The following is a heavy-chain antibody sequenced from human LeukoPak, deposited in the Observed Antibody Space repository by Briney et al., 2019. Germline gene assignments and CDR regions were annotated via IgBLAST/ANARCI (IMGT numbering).Heavy chain of an antibody. J-gene: IGHJ6*02. CDR1: GGSISSGDYY. CDR2: IYYSGST. CDR3: ARHPTGYDFWSGYYIRYYYYGMDV. V-gene: IGHV4-39*01. Sequence: SETLSLTCTVSGGSISSGDYYWGWIRQPPGKGLEWIGSIYYSGSTYYNPSLKSRVTISVDTSKNQFSLKLSSVTAADTAVYYCARHPTGYDFWSGYYIRYYYYGMDVWGQGTTVTVSS. D-gene: IGHD3-3*01.